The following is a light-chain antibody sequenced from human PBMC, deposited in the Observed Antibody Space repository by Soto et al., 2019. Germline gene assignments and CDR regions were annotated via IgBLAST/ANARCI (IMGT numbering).Light chain of an antibody. Sequence: EIVMTQSPATLSVSPGERATLSCRASQSVSSDLAWYHQKPGQPPRLLIYAASRRATGIPDTFSGSGSGTDFTLTITRLEPEDFALYYCQQYGHSPRTFGQGTKVDI. CDR3: QQYGHSPRT. J-gene: IGKJ1*01. V-gene: IGKV3-20*01. CDR2: AAS. CDR1: QSVSSD.